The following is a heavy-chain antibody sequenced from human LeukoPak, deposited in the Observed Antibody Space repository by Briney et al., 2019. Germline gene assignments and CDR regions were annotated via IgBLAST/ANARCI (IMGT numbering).Heavy chain of an antibody. CDR1: GGSLSGYY. CDR2: ISGSGGST. J-gene: IGHJ4*02. D-gene: IGHD2-2*02. Sequence: LSLTCAVYGGSLSGYYWSWVRQAPGKGLEWVSAISGSGGSTYYADSVKGRFTISRDNSKNTLYLQMNSLRAEDTAVYYCAKDPGYCSSTSCYTVGPFDYWGQGTLVTVSS. V-gene: IGHV3-23*01. CDR3: AKDPGYCSSTSCYTVGPFDY.